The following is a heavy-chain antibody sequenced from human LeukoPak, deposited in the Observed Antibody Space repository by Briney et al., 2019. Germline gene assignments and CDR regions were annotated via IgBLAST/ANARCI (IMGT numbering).Heavy chain of an antibody. D-gene: IGHD3-22*01. J-gene: IGHJ4*02. V-gene: IGHV3-23*01. Sequence: GGSLRLSCAASEFTFSSYAMTWVRQAPGKGLEWVSGIDTGGGSTYYADSVKGRFTISRDNSKNTLYVQMNSLRAEDTAIYYCAKDQLGYYDSPNYFDSWGQGTLVTVSS. CDR2: IDTGGGST. CDR3: AKDQLGYYDSPNYFDS. CDR1: EFTFSSYA.